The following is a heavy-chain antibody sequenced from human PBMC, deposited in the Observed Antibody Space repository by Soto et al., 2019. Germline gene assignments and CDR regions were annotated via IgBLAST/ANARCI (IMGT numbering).Heavy chain of an antibody. CDR1: GGSISSSNW. J-gene: IGHJ2*01. CDR2: IYHSGST. Sequence: QVQLQASGPGLVKPSGTLSLTCAVSGGSISSSNWWSWVRQPPGKGLEWIGEIYHSGSTTYNPSLQSRVSITVDKSTDQFSLKLTSVTASDTDVYYCARVEGRLSADTWFFDLWGRGTLLIVSS. CDR3: ARVEGRLSADTWFFDL. V-gene: IGHV4-4*02. D-gene: IGHD6-25*01.